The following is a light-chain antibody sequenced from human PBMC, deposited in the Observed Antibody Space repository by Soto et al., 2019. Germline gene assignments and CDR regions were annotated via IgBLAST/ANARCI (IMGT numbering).Light chain of an antibody. CDR2: DAS. CDR3: QQYDDLPLT. CDR1: HDIFSY. Sequence: DIQMTQSPSSLSVSVGDRVAITCQASHDIFSYLNWYQQKPGEAPKLLIYDASNLETGVPSRFSGSGYGTDFTFIISSLQAEDIATYYCQQYDDLPLTFGHGTRLEI. J-gene: IGKJ5*01. V-gene: IGKV1-33*01.